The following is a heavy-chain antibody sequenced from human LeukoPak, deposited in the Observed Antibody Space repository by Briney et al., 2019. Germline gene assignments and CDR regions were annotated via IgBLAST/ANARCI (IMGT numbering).Heavy chain of an antibody. Sequence: SETLSLACTVSGGSISSYYWTWIRQSAGKGLEWIGRINTSGSTNYNPSLRSRVTMSVNTSKNQFSLNLTSVTAADTAVYSCAREGGDPRWLDPWGQGTRVTVSS. CDR1: GGSISSYY. D-gene: IGHD6-25*01. V-gene: IGHV4-4*07. CDR2: INTSGST. J-gene: IGHJ5*02. CDR3: AREGGDPRWLDP.